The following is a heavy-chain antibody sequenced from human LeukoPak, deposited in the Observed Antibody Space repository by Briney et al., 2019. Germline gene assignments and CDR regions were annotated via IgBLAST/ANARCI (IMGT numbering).Heavy chain of an antibody. CDR3: ARPYSSGWPYSFEY. CDR1: GYSFTSYW. V-gene: IGHV5-51*01. D-gene: IGHD6-19*01. J-gene: IGHJ4*02. Sequence: GESLKISCKGSGYSFTSYWIGWVRQMPGKGLEWVGIIFPGDSDSRYSPSLQGQVAISADTSISTAYLQWSSLKASDTAMYFCARPYSSGWPYSFEYWGQGTLVTVSS. CDR2: IFPGDSDS.